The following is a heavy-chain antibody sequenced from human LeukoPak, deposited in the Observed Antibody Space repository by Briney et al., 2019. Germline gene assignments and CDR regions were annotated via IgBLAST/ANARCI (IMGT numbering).Heavy chain of an antibody. Sequence: GGSLRLSCAASGFTFSSYSMNWVRQAPGKGLEWVSSISSSSSYIHYADSVKGRFTISRDNAKNSLYLQMSSLRAEDTAVYYCAKLQGGIVVVPAADDAFDIWGQGTMVTVSS. V-gene: IGHV3-21*01. J-gene: IGHJ3*02. CDR1: GFTFSSYS. D-gene: IGHD2-2*01. CDR3: AKLQGGIVVVPAADDAFDI. CDR2: ISSSSSYI.